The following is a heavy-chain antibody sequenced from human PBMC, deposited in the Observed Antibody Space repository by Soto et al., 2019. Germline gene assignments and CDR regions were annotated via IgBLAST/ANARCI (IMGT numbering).Heavy chain of an antibody. CDR3: ARVNNWNHFDY. J-gene: IGHJ4*02. D-gene: IGHD1-1*01. Sequence: SETLSLTCTVSGGSISSNYWSWIRQPPGKGLEWIGYIYYSGSTNYNPSLKSRVTISVDTSKNQFSLKLSSVTAADTAVYYCARVNNWNHFDYWGQGTLATVSS. V-gene: IGHV4-59*01. CDR2: IYYSGST. CDR1: GGSISSNY.